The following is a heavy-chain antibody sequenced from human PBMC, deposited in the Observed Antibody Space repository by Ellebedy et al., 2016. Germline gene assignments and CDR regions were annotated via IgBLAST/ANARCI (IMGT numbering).Heavy chain of an antibody. D-gene: IGHD2-21*02. J-gene: IGHJ3*02. CDR2: ISSSGSTI. Sequence: GGSLRLSXAASGFTFSDYYMSWIRQAPGKGLEWVSYISSSGSTIYYADSVKGRFTISRDNAKNSLYLQMNSLRAEDTAVYYCARVRGRTRAYCGGDCYSWMAFDIWGQGTMVTVSS. V-gene: IGHV3-11*01. CDR3: ARVRGRTRAYCGGDCYSWMAFDI. CDR1: GFTFSDYY.